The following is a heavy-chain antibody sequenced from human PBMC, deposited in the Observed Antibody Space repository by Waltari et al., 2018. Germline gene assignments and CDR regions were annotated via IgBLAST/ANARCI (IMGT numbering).Heavy chain of an antibody. CDR3: ARVEVPDYYYGMDV. V-gene: IGHV4-59*11. CDR2: IYYSGST. CDR1: GGSISSHY. Sequence: QVQLQESGPGLVKPSETLSLTCTVSGGSISSHYWSWIRQPPGKGLEWIGYIYYSGSTNDNPSLKSRVTISVDTSKNQFSLKLSSVTAADTAVYYCARVEVPDYYYGMDVWGQGTTVTVSS. J-gene: IGHJ6*02.